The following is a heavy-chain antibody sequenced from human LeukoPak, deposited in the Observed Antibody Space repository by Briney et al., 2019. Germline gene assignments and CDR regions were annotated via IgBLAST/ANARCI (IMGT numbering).Heavy chain of an antibody. D-gene: IGHD3-10*01. CDR1: GFTLSSYG. J-gene: IGHJ6*02. CDR3: AKDQSRYYYGSRAMDV. V-gene: IGHV3-30*02. Sequence: GGSLRLSCPASGFTLSSYGMHWVRQPHGKGLEWVAFIRYDGSNKYYADSVKGRFTISRDNSKNTLYLQMNSLRAEDTAVYYCAKDQSRYYYGSRAMDVWGQGTTVTVSS. CDR2: IRYDGSNK.